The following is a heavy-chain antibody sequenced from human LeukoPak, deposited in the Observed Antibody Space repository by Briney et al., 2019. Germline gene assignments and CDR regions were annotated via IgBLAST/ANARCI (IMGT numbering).Heavy chain of an antibody. Sequence: NPSETLSLTCAVYGGSFSGYYRSWIRQPPGKGLEWIGEINHSGSTNYNPSLKSRVTISVDTSKNQFSLKLSSVTAADTAVYYCARGRSPPPYYDFWSGYSPPYYYYYMDVWGKGTTVTVSS. CDR1: GGSFSGYY. J-gene: IGHJ6*03. CDR2: INHSGST. CDR3: ARGRSPPPYYDFWSGYSPPYYYYYMDV. D-gene: IGHD3-3*01. V-gene: IGHV4-34*01.